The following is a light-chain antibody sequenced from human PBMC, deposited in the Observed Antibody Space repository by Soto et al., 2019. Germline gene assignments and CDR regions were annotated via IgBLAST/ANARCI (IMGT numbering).Light chain of an antibody. CDR2: DAS. CDR3: RQRSNWPLT. J-gene: IGKJ4*01. V-gene: IGKV3-11*01. CDR1: QSVNSY. Sequence: EIVLTQSPATLSLSPGERATLSCRASQSVNSYLAWYQQKPGQAPRLLIYDASNRATGIPGRFSGSGSGTDFTLTVSSLEPEDFAVYYCRQRSNWPLTFGGGTKVEIK.